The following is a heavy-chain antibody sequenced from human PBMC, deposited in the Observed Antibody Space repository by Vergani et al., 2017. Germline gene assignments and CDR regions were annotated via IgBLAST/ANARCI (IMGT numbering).Heavy chain of an antibody. Sequence: QIQLQESGPGPVKPSETLSPTCSVSGYSISRGFYWVCIRQTPEKGLEWIGGMFHTGQASNSPSLQTRVAFSMDTSKNQFSLQLTSVTAADTSVYFCGVIMVRSPRPDNWFDSWGRGTLVTVSS. D-gene: IGHD3-10*01. J-gene: IGHJ5*01. CDR1: GYSISRGFY. V-gene: IGHV4-38-2*02. CDR3: GVIMVRSPRPDNWFDS. CDR2: MFHTGQA.